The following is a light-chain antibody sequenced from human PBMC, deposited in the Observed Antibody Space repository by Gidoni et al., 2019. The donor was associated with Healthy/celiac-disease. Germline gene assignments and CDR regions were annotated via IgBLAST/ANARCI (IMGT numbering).Light chain of an antibody. J-gene: IGLJ1*01. CDR2: GNS. CDR1: SSNIGAGYD. Sequence: QSVLTQPPSVSGAPGQRVTISCTGSSSNIGAGYDVHWYQQLPGTAPKRLIYGNSNRRSGVPDRFSGSKSGTSASLAITGLQAEDEADYYCQSYDSSLSGPYVFGTGTKVTVL. V-gene: IGLV1-40*01. CDR3: QSYDSSLSGPYV.